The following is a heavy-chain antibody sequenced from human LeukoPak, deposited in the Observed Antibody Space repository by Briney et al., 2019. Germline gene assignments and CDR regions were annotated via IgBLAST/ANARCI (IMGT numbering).Heavy chain of an antibody. J-gene: IGHJ4*02. Sequence: SETLSLTCTVSGGSISSSSYYWSWIRQPPGKGLEWIGSIYYSGSTYYNPSLKSRVTISVDTSKKQFSLKLSSVTAADTAVYYCARVRLVGYDILTGYYSFDYWGQGTLVTVSS. D-gene: IGHD3-9*01. V-gene: IGHV4-39*07. CDR1: GGSISSSSYY. CDR2: IYYSGST. CDR3: ARVRLVGYDILTGYYSFDY.